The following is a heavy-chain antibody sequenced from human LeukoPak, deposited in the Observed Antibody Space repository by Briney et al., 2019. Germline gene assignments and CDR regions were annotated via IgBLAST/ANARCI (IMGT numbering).Heavy chain of an antibody. D-gene: IGHD6-19*01. Sequence: GGSLRLSCAASGFSFSTYSMNWVRQAPGKGLEWVAVIWYDGSKKNYADSVKGRFTISRDNSKNTLNLQMTSLRAEDTAVYYCARVSEDYSSGWYEEYFQYWGQGTLVIVSS. CDR1: GFSFSTYS. CDR2: IWYDGSKK. CDR3: ARVSEDYSSGWYEEYFQY. V-gene: IGHV3-33*08. J-gene: IGHJ1*01.